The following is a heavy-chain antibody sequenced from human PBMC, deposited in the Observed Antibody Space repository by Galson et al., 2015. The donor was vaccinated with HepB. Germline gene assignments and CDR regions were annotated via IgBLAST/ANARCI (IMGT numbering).Heavy chain of an antibody. V-gene: IGHV3-7*01. J-gene: IGHJ4*02. D-gene: IGHD6-6*01. Sequence: LRLSCAASGFTFSYYWMSWVRQAPGKGLEWVANIKQDGSEKYYVDSVKGRFTISRDNAKNSLFLQMNSLRAEDTAVYYCARRYSSSADFFDRWGQGTLVTVSS. CDR3: ARRYSSSADFFDR. CDR2: IKQDGSEK. CDR1: GFTFSYYW.